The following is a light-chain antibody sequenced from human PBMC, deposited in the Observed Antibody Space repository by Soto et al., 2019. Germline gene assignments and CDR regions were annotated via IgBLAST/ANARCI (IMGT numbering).Light chain of an antibody. J-gene: IGKJ5*01. CDR2: GAS. V-gene: IGKV3-15*01. Sequence: EIVMPQSPATMSVSPGARSTLSCRASQRVYSNLAWYQQRPGQAPRLLIYGASTRATGVPARFSGRGSGTEFTLTIRSLQSEDFAVYYCQQYTNWPPNTFGQGTRLEIK. CDR1: QRVYSN. CDR3: QQYTNWPPNT.